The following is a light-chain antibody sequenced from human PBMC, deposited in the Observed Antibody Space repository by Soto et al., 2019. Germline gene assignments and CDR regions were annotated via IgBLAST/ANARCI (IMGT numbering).Light chain of an antibody. Sequence: QSVLTQPASVSGSPGQSITISCTGTSSDVGGYDYVSWYQLHPGKAPKLMVFEVSNRPSGVSYRFSGSKSGNTASLTISGLQAEDEGDYFCSSYSISTGYLFGAGTKVTVL. CDR2: EVS. CDR1: SSDVGGYDY. J-gene: IGLJ1*01. V-gene: IGLV2-14*01. CDR3: SSYSISTGYL.